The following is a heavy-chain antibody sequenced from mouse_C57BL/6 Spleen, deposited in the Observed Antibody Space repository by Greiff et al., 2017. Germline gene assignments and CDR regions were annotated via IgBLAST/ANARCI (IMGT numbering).Heavy chain of an antibody. CDR3: ARTYDYDGGGVDY. D-gene: IGHD2-4*01. J-gene: IGHJ2*01. V-gene: IGHV1-69*01. CDR2: IDPSDSYT. CDR1: GYTFTSYW. Sequence: QVHVKQPGAELVMPGASVKLSCKASGYTFTSYWMHWVKQRPGQGLEWIGEIDPSDSYTNYNQKFKGKSTLTVDKSSSTAYMQLSSLTSEDSAVYYCARTYDYDGGGVDYWGQGTTLTVSS.